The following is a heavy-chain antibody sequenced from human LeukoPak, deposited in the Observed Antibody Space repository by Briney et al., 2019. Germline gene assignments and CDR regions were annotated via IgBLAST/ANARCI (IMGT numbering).Heavy chain of an antibody. Sequence: GGSLRLSCAASGFTFSSYGMHWVRQAPGKGLEWVAFIRYDGSNKYYADSVKGRFTISRGNSKNTLYLQMNSLRAEDTAVYYCANARESDTSVWSGYHAFDYWGQGTLVTVSS. CDR2: IRYDGSNK. D-gene: IGHD3-3*01. J-gene: IGHJ4*02. V-gene: IGHV3-30*02. CDR1: GFTFSSYG. CDR3: ANARESDTSVWSGYHAFDY.